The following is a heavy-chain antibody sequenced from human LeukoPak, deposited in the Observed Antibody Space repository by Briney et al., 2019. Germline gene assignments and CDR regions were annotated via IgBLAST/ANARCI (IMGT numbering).Heavy chain of an antibody. D-gene: IGHD2-2*01. Sequence: PSETLSLTCTVSGGSISSYYWSWLRQPPGKGLEWIGYIYYSGSTNYNPSLKSRVTISVDTSKNQFSLKLSSVTAADTAVYYCARHAAFAEYQSHLTHFDYWGQGTLVTVSS. CDR2: IYYSGST. CDR3: ARHAAFAEYQSHLTHFDY. J-gene: IGHJ4*02. CDR1: GGSISSYY. V-gene: IGHV4-59*08.